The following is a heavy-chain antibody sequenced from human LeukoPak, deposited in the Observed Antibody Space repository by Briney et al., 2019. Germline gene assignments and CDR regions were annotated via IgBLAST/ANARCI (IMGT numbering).Heavy chain of an antibody. Sequence: GGSLRLSCAASGFTFSSYAMSWVRQAPGKGLEWVSAISGSGGSTYYADSVKGRFTISRDNSRDTLYLQMNSLRPEDTAVYYSETAYYDYVWGDYYFYYWGQGTLVTVSS. CDR2: ISGSGGST. CDR1: GFTFSSYA. CDR3: ETAYYDYVWGDYYFYY. D-gene: IGHD3-16*01. J-gene: IGHJ4*02. V-gene: IGHV3-23*01.